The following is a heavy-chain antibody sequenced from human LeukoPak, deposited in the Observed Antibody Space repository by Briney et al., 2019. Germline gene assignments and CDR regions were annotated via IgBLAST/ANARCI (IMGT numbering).Heavy chain of an antibody. Sequence: GGSLRLSCGASGFTFRDYWMSWVRQAPGKGLEWVANIQSDGNEKNYIDSVQGRFTISRDNAKNSLYLQMNSLRAEDTAVYYCARGQEVETELDYWGQGTLVTVSS. D-gene: IGHD5-24*01. J-gene: IGHJ4*02. CDR2: IQSDGNEK. CDR1: GFTFRDYW. CDR3: ARGQEVETELDY. V-gene: IGHV3-7*01.